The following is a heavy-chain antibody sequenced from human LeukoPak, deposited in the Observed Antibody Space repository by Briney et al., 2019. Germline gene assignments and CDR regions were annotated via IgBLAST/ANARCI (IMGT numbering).Heavy chain of an antibody. J-gene: IGHJ4*02. CDR3: ARYPPTTYYYDSRGYWN. CDR2: IYHSGST. Sequence: TSETLSLTCAVSGYSISSGYYWGWIRQPPGKGLEWIGSIYHSGSTYYNPSLKSRVTISVDTSKNQFPLKLSSVTAADPAVYYCARYPPTTYYYDSRGYWNGGQGTLVTVSP. CDR1: GYSISSGYY. V-gene: IGHV4-38-2*01. D-gene: IGHD3-22*01.